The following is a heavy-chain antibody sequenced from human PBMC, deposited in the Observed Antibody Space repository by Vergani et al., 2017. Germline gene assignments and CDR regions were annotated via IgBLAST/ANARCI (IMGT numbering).Heavy chain of an antibody. CDR1: GFTFSSYG. J-gene: IGHJ6*03. D-gene: IGHD6-13*01. Sequence: QVQLVESGGGVVQPGGSLRLSCAASGFTFSSYGMHWVRQAPGKGLEWVAFIRYDGSNKYYADSVKGRFTISRDNSKNTLYLQMNSLRAEDTAVYYCAETGGIAAAGKYYYYYYMDVWGKGTTVTVSS. CDR2: IRYDGSNK. CDR3: AETGGIAAAGKYYYYYYMDV. V-gene: IGHV3-30*02.